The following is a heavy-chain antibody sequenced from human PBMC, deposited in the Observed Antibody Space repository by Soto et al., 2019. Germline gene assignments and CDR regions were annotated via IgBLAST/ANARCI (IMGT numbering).Heavy chain of an antibody. D-gene: IGHD5-18*01. V-gene: IGHV4-59*01. CDR1: GGSLSSYY. J-gene: IGHJ4*02. Sequence: PSETLSLTCTVSGGSLSSYYWSRIRRPPGMGLEWIASISYSGTTNYNSSLKSRVTISIDTSKNQFSLKLNSVTAADTAVYYCAREGYNFGPFDYWGQGALVTVSS. CDR2: ISYSGTT. CDR3: AREGYNFGPFDY.